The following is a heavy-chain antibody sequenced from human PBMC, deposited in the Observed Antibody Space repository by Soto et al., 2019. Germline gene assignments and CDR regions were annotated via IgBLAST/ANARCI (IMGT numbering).Heavy chain of an antibody. CDR3: ARDLITMVRGVLSYLVYYYYGMDV. D-gene: IGHD3-10*01. CDR2: ISYDGSNK. Sequence: GGSLRLSCAASGFTFSSYAMHWVRQAPGKGLEWVAVISYDGSNKYYADSVKGRFTISRDNSKNTLYLQMNSLRAEDTAVYYCARDLITMVRGVLSYLVYYYYGMDVWGQGTTVTVSS. J-gene: IGHJ6*02. V-gene: IGHV3-30-3*01. CDR1: GFTFSSYA.